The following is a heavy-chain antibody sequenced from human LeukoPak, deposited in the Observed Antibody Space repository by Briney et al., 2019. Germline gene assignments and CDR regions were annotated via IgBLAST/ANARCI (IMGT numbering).Heavy chain of an antibody. J-gene: IGHJ4*02. D-gene: IGHD3-22*01. CDR2: IYYSGSI. CDR3: ARENPSGYYNRPIDY. Sequence: SETLFLICTVSGASISSYYWSWIRQPPGKGLEWIGDIYYSGSIKYNPSLKSRVTMSVDTSKNQFSLKLSSVTAADTAIYYCARENPSGYYNRPIDYWGQGTLVTVSS. V-gene: IGHV4-59*01. CDR1: GASISSYY.